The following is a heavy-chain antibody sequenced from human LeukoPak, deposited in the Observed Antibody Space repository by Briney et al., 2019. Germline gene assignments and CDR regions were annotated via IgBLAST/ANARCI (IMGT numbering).Heavy chain of an antibody. CDR3: ARTASSLIYSYGLFDY. Sequence: SETLSLTCAVYGGSFSGYYWSWIRQPPGKGLEWIGEINHSGSTNYNPSLKSRVTISVDTSKNQFSLQLNSVTPEDTAVYYCARTASSLIYSYGLFDYWGQGTLVTVSS. CDR1: GGSFSGYY. D-gene: IGHD5-18*01. J-gene: IGHJ4*02. CDR2: INHSGST. V-gene: IGHV4-34*01.